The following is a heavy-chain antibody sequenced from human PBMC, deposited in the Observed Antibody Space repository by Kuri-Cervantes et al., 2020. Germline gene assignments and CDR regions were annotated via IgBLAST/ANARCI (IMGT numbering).Heavy chain of an antibody. CDR2: ISAYNGNT. Sequence: ASVKVSCKASGYTFTSYGISWVRQAPGQGLEWMGWISAYNGNTNYAQKLQGRATMTTDTSTSTAYMELRSLRSDDTAVYYCARDHPPYYYYYGMDVWGQGTTVTVSS. J-gene: IGHJ6*02. CDR3: ARDHPPYYYYYGMDV. CDR1: GYTFTSYG. V-gene: IGHV1-18*01.